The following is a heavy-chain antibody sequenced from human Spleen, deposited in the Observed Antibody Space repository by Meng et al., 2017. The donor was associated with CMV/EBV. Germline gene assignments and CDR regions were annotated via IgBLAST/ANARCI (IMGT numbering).Heavy chain of an antibody. CDR1: GYSFTSYW. Sequence: KVSCKGSGYSFTSYWIGWVRQMPGKGLEWMGFIYPGDSDTRYSPSFQGQVTISADKSVSTAYLQWRSLKASDTAMYYCARLKGGRFLEWLQKYYYYYGMDVWGQGTTVTVSS. J-gene: IGHJ6*02. D-gene: IGHD3-3*01. CDR3: ARLKGGRFLEWLQKYYYYYGMDV. V-gene: IGHV5-51*01. CDR2: IYPGDSDT.